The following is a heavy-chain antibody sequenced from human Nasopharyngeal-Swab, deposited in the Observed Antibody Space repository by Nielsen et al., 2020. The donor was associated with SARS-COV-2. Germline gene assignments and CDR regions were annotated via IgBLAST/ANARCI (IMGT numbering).Heavy chain of an antibody. V-gene: IGHV4-39*07. D-gene: IGHD3-3*01. Sequence: SETLSLTCNVSGGSISRSSTYYWGWIRQSPGKELEWIGSIYYSGKTYYNPSLNSRITITVDTSKNQFSLMVSSVTAADTAVYYCARNVIFGERIRLDPWGQGTLVTVSS. J-gene: IGHJ5*02. CDR3: ARNVIFGERIRLDP. CDR1: GGSISRSSTYY. CDR2: IYYSGKT.